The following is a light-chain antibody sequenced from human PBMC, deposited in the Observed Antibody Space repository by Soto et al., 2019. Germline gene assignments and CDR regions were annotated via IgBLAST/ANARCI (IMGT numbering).Light chain of an antibody. Sequence: DIQMTQSPSSLSASVVDRVTITCRASQSISSYLNWYQQKPGKAPKLLIYAASSLQSGVPSRFSGSGSGTDFTLTISSLQPEDFATYYCQQSYSTLPRFGQGTRLEI. J-gene: IGKJ5*01. CDR1: QSISSY. V-gene: IGKV1-39*01. CDR2: AAS. CDR3: QQSYSTLPR.